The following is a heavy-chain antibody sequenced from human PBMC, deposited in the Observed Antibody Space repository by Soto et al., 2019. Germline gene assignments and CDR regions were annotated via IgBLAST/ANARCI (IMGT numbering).Heavy chain of an antibody. Sequence: ASLKVSCKASGYTFTGYYMHWVRQAPGQGLEWMGWINPNSGGTNYAQKFQGWVTMTRDTSISTAYMELSRLRSDDTAVYYCARGAPIWGSYRHADYWGQGTLVTVS. CDR2: INPNSGGT. CDR3: ARGAPIWGSYRHADY. V-gene: IGHV1-2*04. D-gene: IGHD3-16*02. J-gene: IGHJ4*02. CDR1: GYTFTGYY.